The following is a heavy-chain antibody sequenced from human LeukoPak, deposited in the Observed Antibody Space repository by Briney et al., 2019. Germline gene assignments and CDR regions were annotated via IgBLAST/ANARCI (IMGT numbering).Heavy chain of an antibody. J-gene: IGHJ2*01. Sequence: SVTLSCKAYGSTYTVYYMHWVRQAPGQGHELMWWINPNSGGTNHAQKFVGRVTMTRDTSISKAYMELSRLRSDDTAVYYCARDRGVMYRRLVWYFDLWGRGTLVTVSS. V-gene: IGHV1-2*02. D-gene: IGHD3-16*01. CDR2: INPNSGGT. CDR3: ARDRGVMYRRLVWYFDL. CDR1: GSTYTVYY.